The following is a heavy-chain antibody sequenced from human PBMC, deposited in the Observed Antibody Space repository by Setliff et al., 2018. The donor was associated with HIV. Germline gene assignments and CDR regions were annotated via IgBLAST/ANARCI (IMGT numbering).Heavy chain of an antibody. CDR1: GVSTISSSSSYY. CDR3: ARGWGAGSYSRPSWFDP. J-gene: IGHJ5*02. V-gene: IGHV4-39*07. CDR2: ISHSGST. Sequence: PSETLSLTCIVSGVSTISSSSSYYWGWIRQPPGKGLEWIGYISHSGSTFYNPSLKRLVTLSADTSKNQFSLKRGSLTAPDTAVYYCARGWGAGSYSRPSWFDPWGQGTLVTVSS. D-gene: IGHD3-10*01.